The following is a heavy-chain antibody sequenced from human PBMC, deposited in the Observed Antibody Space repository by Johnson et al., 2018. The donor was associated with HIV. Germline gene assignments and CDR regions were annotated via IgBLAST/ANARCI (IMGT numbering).Heavy chain of an antibody. Sequence: VQLVESGGGLVQPGGSLRLSCAASGFTFSNAWMSWLRQAPGKGLEWLGRIQSKTDGGTTDYAAPVQGRFTISRDDSKNTLYLQMNSLKTEDTAVYYCCTGWIGDAFDIWGQGTLVTVSS. V-gene: IGHV3-15*01. CDR2: IQSKTDGGTT. CDR3: CTGWIGDAFDI. J-gene: IGHJ3*02. D-gene: IGHD5-12*01. CDR1: GFTFSNAW.